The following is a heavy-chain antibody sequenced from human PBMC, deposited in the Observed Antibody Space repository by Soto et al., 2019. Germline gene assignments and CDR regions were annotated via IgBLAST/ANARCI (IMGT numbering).Heavy chain of an antibody. CDR2: INPSGGST. CDR1: GYTFTSYY. V-gene: IGHV1-46*01. Sequence: QVQLVQSGAEVKKPGASVKVSCKASGYTFTSYYMHWVRQAPGQGLEWMGIINPSGGSTSYAQKYQGRVTMIRDTSTSTGYMELSSLRFEDTAVYYCARPSSATMLDAFDIWGQGTMVTVSS. CDR3: ARPSSATMLDAFDI. J-gene: IGHJ3*02. D-gene: IGHD3-10*02.